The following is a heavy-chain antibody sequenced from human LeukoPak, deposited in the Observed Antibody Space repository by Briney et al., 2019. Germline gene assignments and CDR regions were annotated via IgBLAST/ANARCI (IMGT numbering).Heavy chain of an antibody. CDR3: ATSVGATTGLDY. CDR1: GYTLTELS. CDR2: FDPEDGET. J-gene: IGHJ4*02. V-gene: IGHV1-24*01. Sequence: ASVKVSCKVSGYTLTELSMHWVRQAPGKGLEWRGGFDPEDGETIYAQKFQGRVTMTEDTSTDTAYMELSSLRSEDTAVYYCATSVGATTGLDYWGQGTLVTVSS. D-gene: IGHD1-26*01.